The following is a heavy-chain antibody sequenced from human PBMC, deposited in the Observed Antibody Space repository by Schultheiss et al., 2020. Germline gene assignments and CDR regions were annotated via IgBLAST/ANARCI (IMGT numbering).Heavy chain of an antibody. CDR2: IYPGDSDS. CDR3: ARHLRSNWFDP. J-gene: IGHJ5*02. V-gene: IGHV5-51*01. CDR1: GYSFTTYW. Sequence: GGSLRLSCKSSGYSFTTYWIAWVRQMPGKGLEWMGIIYPGDSDSRYSPSFQGQVTISADKSINTAYLQWSSLKASDTAMYYCARHLRSNWFDPWGQGTLVTVSS.